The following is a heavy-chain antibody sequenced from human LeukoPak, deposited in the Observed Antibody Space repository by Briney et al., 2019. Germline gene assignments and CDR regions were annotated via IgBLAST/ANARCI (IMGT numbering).Heavy chain of an antibody. J-gene: IGHJ4*02. CDR1: GFTFSSYA. V-gene: IGHV3-30-3*01. CDR3: AREIAVAGTYDY. Sequence: PGGSLRLSCAASGFTFSSYAMHWVRQAPGKGLEWVVVISYDGSNKYYADSVKGRFTISRDNSKNTLYLQMNSLRAEDTAVYYCAREIAVAGTYDYWGQGTLVTVSS. CDR2: ISYDGSNK. D-gene: IGHD6-19*01.